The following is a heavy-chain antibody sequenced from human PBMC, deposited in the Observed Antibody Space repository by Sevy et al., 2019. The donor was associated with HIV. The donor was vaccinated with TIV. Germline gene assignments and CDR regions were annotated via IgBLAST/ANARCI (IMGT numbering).Heavy chain of an antibody. J-gene: IGHJ6*02. CDR3: ARANSSSSSYGMDV. D-gene: IGHD6-6*01. V-gene: IGHV4-34*01. CDR1: GGSFSGYY. CDR2: INHSGST. Sequence: SETLSLTCAVYGGSFSGYYWSWIRQPPGKGLEWIGEINHSGSTNYNPSLKSRVTISVDTSKNQFSLKLSSVTAVDTAVYYCARANSSSSSYGMDVWGQGTTVTVSS.